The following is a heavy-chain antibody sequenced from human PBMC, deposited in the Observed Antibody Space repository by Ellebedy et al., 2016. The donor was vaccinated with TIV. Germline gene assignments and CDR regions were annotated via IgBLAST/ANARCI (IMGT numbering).Heavy chain of an antibody. J-gene: IGHJ4*02. CDR3: AKGRGGGSDSSAPRYYFDY. CDR1: GFTFNSYA. Sequence: GESLKISCAASGFTFNSYAIIWVHQAPGKGLEWVSTISNTGSRTYFADSVEGRFIISRDNSKKTLYLQMNSLRAEDTAVYYCAKGRGGGSDSSAPRYYFDYWGLGTLVTVSS. D-gene: IGHD3-22*01. CDR2: ISNTGSRT. V-gene: IGHV3-23*01.